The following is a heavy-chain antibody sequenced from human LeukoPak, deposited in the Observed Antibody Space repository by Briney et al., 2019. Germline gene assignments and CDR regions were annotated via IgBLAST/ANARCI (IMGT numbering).Heavy chain of an antibody. CDR1: GFTVSSNY. CDR3: AKDRMGVFDY. D-gene: IGHD3-16*01. CDR2: IFSGGST. V-gene: IGHV3-53*01. J-gene: IGHJ4*02. Sequence: GGSLRLSCAASGFTVSSNYMSWVRQAPGKGLEWVSIIFSGGSTYYADSVKGRFTISRDNSKNTLYLQMNSLRAEDTAVYYCAKDRMGVFDYWGQGTLVTVSS.